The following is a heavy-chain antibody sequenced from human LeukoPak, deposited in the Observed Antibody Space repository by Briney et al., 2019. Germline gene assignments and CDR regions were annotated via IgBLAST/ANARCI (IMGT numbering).Heavy chain of an antibody. V-gene: IGHV1-69*05. CDR2: IIPIFGTA. CDR1: GYTFTSYA. CDR3: ARDPMIGRNPLNWFDP. J-gene: IGHJ5*02. D-gene: IGHD3-22*01. Sequence: AASVKVSCKASGYTFTSYAISWVRQAPGQGLERMGGIIPIFGTANYAQKFQGRVTITTDESTSTAYMELSSLRSEDTAVYYCARDPMIGRNPLNWFDPWGQGTLVTVSS.